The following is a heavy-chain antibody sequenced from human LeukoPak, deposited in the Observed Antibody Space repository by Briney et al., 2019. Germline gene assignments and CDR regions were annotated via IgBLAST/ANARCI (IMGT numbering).Heavy chain of an antibody. V-gene: IGHV3-74*01. D-gene: IGHD2-2*01. CDR2: INGDGSST. Sequence: GGSLRLSCAASGFTFSSYWMHWVRQGPGKGLVWVSRINGDGSSTSYADSVKGRFTISRDNAKNTLYLQMNSLRAEDAAVYYCASRYCRSTSCSYYWGQGTLVTVSS. CDR3: ASRYCRSTSCSYY. J-gene: IGHJ4*02. CDR1: GFTFSSYW.